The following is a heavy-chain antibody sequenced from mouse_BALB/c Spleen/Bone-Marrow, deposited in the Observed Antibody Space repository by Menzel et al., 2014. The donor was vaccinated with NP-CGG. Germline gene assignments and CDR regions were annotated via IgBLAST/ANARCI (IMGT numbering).Heavy chain of an antibody. D-gene: IGHD2-1*01. CDR3: ARSNGNYVLAY. CDR2: INPSSGYT. Sequence: VQLQQSGAELARPGASVRMSCKASGYTFTSYTMHWVKQRPGQGLEWIGYINPSSGYTNYNQKFKDKATLTADKSSSTAYMQLSSLTSEDSAVYYCARSNGNYVLAYWGQGTLVTVSA. CDR1: GYTFTSYT. V-gene: IGHV1-4*01. J-gene: IGHJ3*01.